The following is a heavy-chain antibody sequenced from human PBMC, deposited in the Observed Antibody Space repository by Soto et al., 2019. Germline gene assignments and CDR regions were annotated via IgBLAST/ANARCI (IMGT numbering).Heavy chain of an antibody. D-gene: IGHD6-13*01. CDR1: LGSSSSGGYY. J-gene: IGHJ4*02. V-gene: IGHV4-31*03. CDR3: ARVRAAAGTLDY. CDR2: IYYSGST. Sequence: SETRSLTCTVSLGSSSSGGYYWSWSRQHPGKGLEWIGYIYYSGSTYYNPSLKSRVTISVDTSKNQFSLKLSSVTAADTAVYYCARVRAAAGTLDYWGQGTLVTVSS.